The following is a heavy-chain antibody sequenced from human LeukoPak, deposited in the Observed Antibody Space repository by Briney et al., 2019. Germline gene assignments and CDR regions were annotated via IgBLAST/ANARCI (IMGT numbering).Heavy chain of an antibody. CDR1: GGTFSSYA. V-gene: IGHV1-69*04. CDR2: IIPILGIA. CDR3: ALNRANYYDSSGYYGYYYYYYGMDV. D-gene: IGHD3-22*01. J-gene: IGHJ6*02. Sequence: SVKVSCNASGGTFSSYATSWVRQAPGQGLEWMGRIIPILGIANYAQKFQGRVTITADKSTSTAYMELSSLRSEDTAVYYCALNRANYYDSSGYYGYYYYYYGMDVWGQGTTVTVSS.